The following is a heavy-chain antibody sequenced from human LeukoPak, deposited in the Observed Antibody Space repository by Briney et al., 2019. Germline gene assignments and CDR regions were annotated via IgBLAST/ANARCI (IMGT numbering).Heavy chain of an antibody. CDR2: ISASGPST. J-gene: IGHJ4*02. CDR1: GFTFSNFA. Sequence: PGGSLRLSCAASGFTFSNFAMSWVRQAPGKGLEWVSGISASGPSTYYADSVKGRFTISRDNSKNTVYLQMNSLRAEDTAAYYCAKHLAVAGTLAAYWGQGTLVTVSS. D-gene: IGHD6-19*01. V-gene: IGHV3-23*01. CDR3: AKHLAVAGTLAAY.